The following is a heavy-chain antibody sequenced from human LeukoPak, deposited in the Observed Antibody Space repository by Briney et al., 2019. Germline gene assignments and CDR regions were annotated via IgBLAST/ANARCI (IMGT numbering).Heavy chain of an antibody. V-gene: IGHV3-53*01. J-gene: IGHJ4*02. Sequence: QPGGSLRLSCAASGFTVSSNYMSWVRQAPGKGLEWVSVIYSGGSTYYADSVKGRFTISRDNSKNSLYLQMNSLRAEDTAVYYCAREGAVAGYYFDYWGQGTLVTVSS. D-gene: IGHD6-19*01. CDR2: IYSGGST. CDR3: AREGAVAGYYFDY. CDR1: GFTVSSNY.